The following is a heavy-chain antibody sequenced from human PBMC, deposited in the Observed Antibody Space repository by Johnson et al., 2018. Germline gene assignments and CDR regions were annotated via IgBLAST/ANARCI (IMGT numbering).Heavy chain of an antibody. CDR1: GYSFSTYW. V-gene: IGHV5-51*01. Sequence: EVQLVESGGEVKKPGESLMISCQTSGYSFSTYWIGWVRQMPGKGLEWMAIIYPDDSETEYSLSFQGQVTITVDKSISTAYLHWSNLNASDSAIYYCAGHREGLVRRAPREKDVWGQGTTVTVSS. CDR2: IYPDDSET. J-gene: IGHJ6*02. CDR3: AGHREGLVRRAPREKDV. D-gene: IGHD6-19*01.